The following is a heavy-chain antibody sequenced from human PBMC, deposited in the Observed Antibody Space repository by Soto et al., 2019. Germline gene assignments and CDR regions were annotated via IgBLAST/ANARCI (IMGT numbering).Heavy chain of an antibody. CDR1: GDSASSNTAS. D-gene: IGHD5-12*01. Sequence: SQTLSLTCAISGDSASSNTASWNWIRQSPSRGLEWLGRTYFRSKWYNDYAVSVKSRIIINPDTSNNQFSLQLNSVTPEDTAVYFCAKGDNLGPKTGYAFDPWGQGIMVTVSS. J-gene: IGHJ5*02. V-gene: IGHV6-1*01. CDR2: TYFRSKWYN. CDR3: AKGDNLGPKTGYAFDP.